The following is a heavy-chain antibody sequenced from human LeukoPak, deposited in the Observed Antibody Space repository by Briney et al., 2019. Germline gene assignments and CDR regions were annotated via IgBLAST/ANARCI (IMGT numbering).Heavy chain of an antibody. V-gene: IGHV1-18*01. CDR3: ARDTITYGTPGDY. CDR1: GYTFTYYA. D-gene: IGHD1-1*01. J-gene: IGHJ4*02. Sequence: ASVKVSCKTSGYTFTYYAVSWVRQAPGQGLEWMGWISGYNGNTNYAQEFQGGVTMTTDTSTSTAYMELRSLRSDDTAVYFCARDTITYGTPGDYWGQGTLVTVSS. CDR2: ISGYNGNT.